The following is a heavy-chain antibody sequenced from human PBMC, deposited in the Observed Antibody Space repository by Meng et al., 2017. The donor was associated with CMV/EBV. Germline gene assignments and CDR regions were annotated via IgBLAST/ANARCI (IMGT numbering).Heavy chain of an antibody. J-gene: IGHJ4*02. CDR1: GFTFSNGW. D-gene: IGHD3-10*01. CDR3: TTEYYGSEFIH. V-gene: IGHV3-15*01. CDR2: IKSKSVGGTT. Sequence: GESLKISCVASGFTFSNGWMNWVRQAPGKGLEWVARIKSKSVGGTTDYAAPVMGRFSISRDDSKNTLHLQMNSLKIEDTAVDYCTTEYYGSEFIHWGQGTMVTVSS.